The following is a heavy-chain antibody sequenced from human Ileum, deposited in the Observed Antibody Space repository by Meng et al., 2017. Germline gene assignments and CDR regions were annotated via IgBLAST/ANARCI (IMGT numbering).Heavy chain of an antibody. V-gene: IGHV4-31*03. CDR3: ARGVVTYYDSSTLTWFDP. Sequence: VQLQESGPGLVKPSQPLSLTCTVSGGSISGGHYFWSWIRQHPEKGLEWIGYIYHSGVTYYSPSLKSRLTISVDTSKNQFSLKLSSVTAADTAIYYCARGVVTYYDSSTLTWFDPWGQGALVTVSS. CDR2: IYHSGVT. D-gene: IGHD3-22*01. J-gene: IGHJ5*02. CDR1: GGSISGGHYF.